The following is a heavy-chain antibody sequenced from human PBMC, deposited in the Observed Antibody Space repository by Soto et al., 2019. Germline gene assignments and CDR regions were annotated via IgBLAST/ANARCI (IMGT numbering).Heavy chain of an antibody. CDR2: INPNSGGT. CDR3: ARKLELRGSYYYYDMDV. J-gene: IGHJ6*02. V-gene: IGHV1-2*02. CDR1: VYTFTYYY. D-gene: IGHD1-7*01. Sequence: GXSVKVSCKASVYTFTYYYMHWVRQAPGQGLEWMGWINPNSGGTNYAQKFQGRVTMTRDTSISTAYMELSRLRSDDTAVYYCARKLELRGSYYYYDMDVWGQGTTVTVSS.